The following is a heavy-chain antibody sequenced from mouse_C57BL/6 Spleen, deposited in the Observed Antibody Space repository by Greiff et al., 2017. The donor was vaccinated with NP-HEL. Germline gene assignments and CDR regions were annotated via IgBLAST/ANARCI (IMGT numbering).Heavy chain of an antibody. CDR3: ARRGITTVVARYFDV. CDR1: GFTFSSYG. Sequence: EVKLMESGGDLVKPGGSLKLSCAASGFTFSSYGMSWVRQTPDKRLEWVATISSGGSYTYYPDSVKGRFTISRDNAKNTLYLQMSSLKSEDTAMYYCARRGITTVVARYFDVWGTGTTVTVSS. CDR2: ISSGGSYT. D-gene: IGHD1-1*01. V-gene: IGHV5-6*02. J-gene: IGHJ1*03.